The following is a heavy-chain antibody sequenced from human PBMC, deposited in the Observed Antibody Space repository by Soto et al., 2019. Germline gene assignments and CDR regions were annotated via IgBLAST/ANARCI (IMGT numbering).Heavy chain of an antibody. CDR3: ARGDPPNYDFWSGYISDY. CDR2: INPNSGGT. J-gene: IGHJ4*02. CDR1: GYTFTGYY. D-gene: IGHD3-3*01. Sequence: ASVKVSCKASGYTFTGYYMHWVRQAPGQGLEWMGWINPNSGGTNYAQKFQGWVTMTRDTSISTAYMELSRLRSDDTAVYYCARGDPPNYDFWSGYISDYWGQGTLVTVSS. V-gene: IGHV1-2*04.